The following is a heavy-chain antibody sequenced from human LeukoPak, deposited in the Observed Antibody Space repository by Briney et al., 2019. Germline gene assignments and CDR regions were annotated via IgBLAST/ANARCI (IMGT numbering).Heavy chain of an antibody. J-gene: IGHJ4*02. V-gene: IGHV4-34*01. Sequence: SETLSLTCAVYGGSFSGYYWSCVRQPPGKGLEWIGEINHGESTNYNPSLKSRVTISVDTSKNQFSLKLSSATAADTAVYYCARGGYYDILTGYYNVAYFDYWGQGTLVTVSS. CDR3: ARGGYYDILTGYYNVAYFDY. CDR2: INHGEST. CDR1: GGSFSGYY. D-gene: IGHD3-9*01.